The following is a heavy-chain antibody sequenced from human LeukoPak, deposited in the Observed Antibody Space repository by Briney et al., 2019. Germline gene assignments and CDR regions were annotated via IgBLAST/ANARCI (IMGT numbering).Heavy chain of an antibody. Sequence: GGSLRLSCAASGLTFSSFGMSWVRQAPGKGLEWVSAISASGGSTYYADSVKGRFTISRDNSKNTLYLQMNSLRAEDTAVYYCGNGGYWVDYWGQGTLVTVSS. J-gene: IGHJ4*02. CDR2: ISASGGST. CDR3: GNGGYWVDY. V-gene: IGHV3-23*01. D-gene: IGHD2-2*03. CDR1: GLTFSSFG.